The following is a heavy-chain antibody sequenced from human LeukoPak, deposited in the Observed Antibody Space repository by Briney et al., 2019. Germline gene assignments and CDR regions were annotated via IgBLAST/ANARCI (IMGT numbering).Heavy chain of an antibody. V-gene: IGHV3-23*01. J-gene: IGHJ4*02. D-gene: IGHD3-22*01. CDR3: AKDANYLDSSGYFIPFDC. CDR2: ISGNGL. CDR1: GFTFSRFA. Sequence: GGSLRLSCSAPGFTFSRFAMTWVRHLPGKGLEWVSTISGNGLQTFSVSRDNSKNIVYLQMDSLRADDSALYSCAKDANYLDSSGYFIPFDCWGPGTLVTVAS.